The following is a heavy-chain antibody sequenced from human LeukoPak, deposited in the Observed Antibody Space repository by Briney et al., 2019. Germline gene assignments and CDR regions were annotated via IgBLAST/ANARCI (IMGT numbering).Heavy chain of an antibody. V-gene: IGHV1-2*02. CDR2: INPNSGGT. D-gene: IGHD1-26*01. CDR3: ARDRGDAGATDYDY. Sequence: GASVKVSCKASGYTFTGYYMHWVRQAPGQGLEWMGWINPNSGGTNYAQKFQGRVTMTRDTSISTAYMELSRLRSDDTAVYYCARDRGDAGATDYDYWGQGTLVTVSS. J-gene: IGHJ4*02. CDR1: GYTFTGYY.